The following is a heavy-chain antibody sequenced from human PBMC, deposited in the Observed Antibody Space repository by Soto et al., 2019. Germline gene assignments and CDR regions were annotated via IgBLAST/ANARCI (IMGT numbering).Heavy chain of an antibody. Sequence: EVQLLESGGGLVQPGGSLRLSCVASGFTLTSYTMNWIRQAPGKGLEWVSAFRATDGTTHYADSVKGRFTISRDSSKNTLYLQMNSLRAEDTAVYYCAKTDVDTATDVWGQGTTVTVSS. J-gene: IGHJ6*02. CDR1: GFTLTSYT. D-gene: IGHD5-18*01. CDR2: FRATDGTT. V-gene: IGHV3-23*01. CDR3: AKTDVDTATDV.